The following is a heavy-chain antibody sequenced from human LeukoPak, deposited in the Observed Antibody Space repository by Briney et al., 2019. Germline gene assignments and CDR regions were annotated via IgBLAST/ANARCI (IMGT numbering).Heavy chain of an antibody. CDR1: GDSINTPNYY. J-gene: IGHJ4*02. CDR3: ASYGSGSYHDY. Sequence: PSETLSLTCTVSGDSINTPNYYWGWIRQTPGKGLEWIGNIFYSGGTYYSPSLTSRVTISLDTSRNQFSLKLSSVTAADTAVYYCASYGSGSYHDYWGQGTLVTVSS. D-gene: IGHD3-10*01. CDR2: IFYSGGT. V-gene: IGHV4-39*07.